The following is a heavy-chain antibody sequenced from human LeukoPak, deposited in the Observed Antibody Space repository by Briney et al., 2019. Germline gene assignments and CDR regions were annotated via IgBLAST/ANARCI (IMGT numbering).Heavy chain of an antibody. CDR2: IRYDGSNK. D-gene: IGHD3/OR15-3a*01. CDR1: GFTFSSYG. V-gene: IGHV3-30*02. CDR3: AKRTDYYYYYMDV. J-gene: IGHJ6*03. Sequence: GGSLRLPCAASGFTFSSYGMHWVRQAPGKGLEWVAFIRYDGSNKYYADSVKGRFTISRDNSKNTLYLQMNSLRAEDTAVYYCAKRTDYYYYYMDVWGKGTTVTISS.